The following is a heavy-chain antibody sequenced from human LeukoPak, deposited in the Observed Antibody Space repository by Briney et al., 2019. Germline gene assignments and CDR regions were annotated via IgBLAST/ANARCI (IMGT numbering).Heavy chain of an antibody. CDR2: IIPIFGTA. D-gene: IGHD3-3*01. CDR1: GGTFRSYA. V-gene: IGHV1-69*05. J-gene: IGHJ5*02. CDR3: ARDAETENYDFWSGYRYNWFDP. Sequence: ASVTVSFKASGGTFRSYAISWVRQAPGQGLEWMGGIIPIFGTANYAQKFQGRVTITTDESTSTAYMELSSLRSEDTAVYYCARDAETENYDFWSGYRYNWFDPWGQGTLVTVSS.